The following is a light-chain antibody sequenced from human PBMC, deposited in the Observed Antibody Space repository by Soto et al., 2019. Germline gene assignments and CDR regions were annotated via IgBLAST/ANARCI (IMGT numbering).Light chain of an antibody. J-gene: IGKJ4*01. CDR3: QQYKRFSLT. CDR1: QSISNW. CDR2: KTS. V-gene: IGKV1-5*03. Sequence: DIPMTQSPSTLSASVGDRVTITCRASQSISNWLAWYQQKPGKAPKLLIYKTSNLDSGVPSRFSGSGSGTEFSLTISSLQPDDFATYYCQQYKRFSLTFGGGTRVEVK.